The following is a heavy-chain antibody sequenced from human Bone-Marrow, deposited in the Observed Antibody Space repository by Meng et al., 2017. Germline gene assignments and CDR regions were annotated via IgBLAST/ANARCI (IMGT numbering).Heavy chain of an antibody. CDR1: VGTFSSYT. J-gene: IGHJ5*02. CDR2: IIPILGIA. D-gene: IGHD4-17*01. Sequence: QVQLVQSGGEGKRPGSSVKVSCKASVGTFSSYTISWVRQAPGQGLEWMGRIIPILGIANYAQKFQGRVTITADKSTSTAYMELSSLRSEDTAVYYCARDLDYGDYERDFDPWGQGTLVTVSS. V-gene: IGHV1-69*08. CDR3: ARDLDYGDYERDFDP.